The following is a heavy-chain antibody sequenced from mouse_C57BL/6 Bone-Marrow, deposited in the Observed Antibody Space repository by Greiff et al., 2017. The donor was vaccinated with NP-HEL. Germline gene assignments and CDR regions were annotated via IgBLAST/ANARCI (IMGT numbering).Heavy chain of an antibody. CDR3: ARRWLRRAGYYAMDD. J-gene: IGHJ4*01. D-gene: IGHD2-2*01. Sequence: QVQLQQSGPELVKPGASVKISCKASGYAFSSSWMNWVKQRPGKGLEWIGRLYPGDGDTNYNGKFKGKATLTADKSSSTYHMKLSSVTSEDSAVYFCARRWLRRAGYYAMDDWGQGTSATVS. CDR1: GYAFSSSW. V-gene: IGHV1-82*01. CDR2: LYPGDGDT.